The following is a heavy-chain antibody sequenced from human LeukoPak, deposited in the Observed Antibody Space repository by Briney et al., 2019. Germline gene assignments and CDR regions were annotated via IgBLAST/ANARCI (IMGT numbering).Heavy chain of an antibody. CDR3: ARSVLLWFGELPYYFDY. Sequence: GGSLRLSCAASGFTFSNYAMSWVRQAPGEGLEWVAVISYHGSDTYYADSLRGRFTISRDNSKNTLYLHMDSLRVEDTAVYYCARSVLLWFGELPYYFDYWGQGTLVTVSS. J-gene: IGHJ4*02. CDR2: ISYHGSDT. V-gene: IGHV3-30*03. D-gene: IGHD3-10*01. CDR1: GFTFSNYA.